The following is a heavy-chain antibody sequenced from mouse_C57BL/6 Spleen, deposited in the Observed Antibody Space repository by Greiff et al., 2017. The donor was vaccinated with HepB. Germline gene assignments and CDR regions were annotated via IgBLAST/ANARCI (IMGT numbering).Heavy chain of an antibody. D-gene: IGHD1-1*01. V-gene: IGHV1-9*01. CDR2: ILPGSGST. J-gene: IGHJ3*01. CDR3: ATTVVEDWFAY. Sequence: QVQLQQSGAELMKPGASVKLSCKATGYTFTGYWIEWVKQRPGHGLEWIGEILPGSGSTNYNEKFKGKATFTADTSSNTAYMQLSSLTTEDSAIYYCATTVVEDWFAYWGQGTLVTVSA. CDR1: GYTFTGYW.